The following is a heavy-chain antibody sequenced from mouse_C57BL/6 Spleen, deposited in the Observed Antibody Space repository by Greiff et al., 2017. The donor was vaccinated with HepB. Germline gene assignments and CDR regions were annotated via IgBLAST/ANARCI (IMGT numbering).Heavy chain of an antibody. CDR1: GYTFTDYY. CDR2: INPNNGGT. J-gene: IGHJ2*01. V-gene: IGHV1-26*01. Sequence: EVQLQQSGPELVKPGASVKISCKASGYTFTDYYMNWVKQSHGKSLEWIGDINPNNGGTSYNQKFKGKAKLTVDKSSSTAYMELRSLTSEDSAVYYCARMKTATLDYWGQGTTLTVSS. CDR3: ARMKTATLDY. D-gene: IGHD1-1*01.